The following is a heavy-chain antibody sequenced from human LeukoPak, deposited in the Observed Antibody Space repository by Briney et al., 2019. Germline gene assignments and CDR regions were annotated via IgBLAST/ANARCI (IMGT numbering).Heavy chain of an antibody. D-gene: IGHD2-15*01. CDR2: INPNSGGT. V-gene: IGHV1-2*02. CDR3: ARDRDCSGGSCYAWFDP. J-gene: IGHJ5*02. CDR1: GYTFTGYY. Sequence: ASVKVSCKASGYTFTGYYMHWVRQAPGQGLEWMGWINPNSGGTNYAQKFQGRVTMTRDTSISTAYMELSRLRSDDTAVYYCARDRDCSGGSCYAWFDPWGQGTLVTVSS.